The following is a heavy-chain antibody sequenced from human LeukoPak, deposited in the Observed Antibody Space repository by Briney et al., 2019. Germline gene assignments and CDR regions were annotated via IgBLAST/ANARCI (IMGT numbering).Heavy chain of an antibody. CDR3: ARSPYYYDSSGYYAFDY. J-gene: IGHJ4*02. Sequence: SVKVSCKASGGTFSSYAISWVRQAPGQGLEWMGGIIPIFGTANYAQKFQGRVTMTTDTSTSTAYMELRSLRSDDTAVYYCARSPYYYDSSGYYAFDYWGQGTLVTVSS. CDR2: IIPIFGTA. D-gene: IGHD3-22*01. CDR1: GGTFSSYA. V-gene: IGHV1-69*05.